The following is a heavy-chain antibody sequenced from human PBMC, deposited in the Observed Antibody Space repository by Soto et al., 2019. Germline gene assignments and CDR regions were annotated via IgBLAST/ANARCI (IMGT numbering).Heavy chain of an antibody. V-gene: IGHV3-33*01. J-gene: IGHJ4*02. CDR1: GFTFSSYG. Sequence: QVQLVASGGGVVQPGRSLRLSCAASGFTFSSYGMHWVRQAPGKGLEWVAVIWYDGSNKYYADSVKGRFTISRDNSKNTLYLQMNSLRAEDTAVYYCARDVSYSYGYIGYWGQGTLVTVSS. CDR2: IWYDGSNK. D-gene: IGHD5-18*01. CDR3: ARDVSYSYGYIGY.